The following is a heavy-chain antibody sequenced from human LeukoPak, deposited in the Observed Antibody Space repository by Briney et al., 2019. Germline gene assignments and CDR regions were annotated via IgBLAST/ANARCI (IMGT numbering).Heavy chain of an antibody. CDR2: IYYSGST. D-gene: IGHD5-24*01. Sequence: SETLSLKCNVSGGSISRHYWSWIRQPPGKGLEWMGYIYYSGSTNYNPSLKSRVTISVDTSNNQLSLKLSSVTAADTAVYYCARTRDGYNSASPFDSWGKGTLVTVSS. CDR1: GGSISRHY. J-gene: IGHJ4*02. CDR3: ARTRDGYNSASPFDS. V-gene: IGHV4-59*11.